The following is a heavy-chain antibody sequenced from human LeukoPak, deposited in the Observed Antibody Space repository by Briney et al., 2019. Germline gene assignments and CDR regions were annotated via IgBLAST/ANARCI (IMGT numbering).Heavy chain of an antibody. CDR2: ISSSSTI. D-gene: IGHD3-22*01. V-gene: IGHV3-48*01. Sequence: CXASGFTFSSYSMNWVRQAPGKGLEWVSYISSSSTIYYSDSVKGRFTISRDNAKNSLYLQMNSLRAEDTAVYYCGRXXSSGYYHPINWGQGTLVTVSS. CDR3: GRXXSSGYYHPIN. J-gene: IGHJ4*02. CDR1: GFTFSSYS.